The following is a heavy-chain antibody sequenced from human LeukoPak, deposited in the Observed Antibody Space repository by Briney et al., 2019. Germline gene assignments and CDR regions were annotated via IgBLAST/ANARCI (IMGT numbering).Heavy chain of an antibody. V-gene: IGHV1-18*01. CDR1: GYTFTSYG. CDR2: ISAYNGNT. D-gene: IGHD2-8*01. Sequence: GASVKVSCKGSGYTFTSYGISWVRQAPGQGLEWMGWISAYNGNTNYAQKLQGRVTMTTDTSTSTAYMELRSLRSDDTAVYYCARAAYAISYYYYYYYMDVWGKGTTVTVSS. J-gene: IGHJ6*03. CDR3: ARAAYAISYYYYYYYMDV.